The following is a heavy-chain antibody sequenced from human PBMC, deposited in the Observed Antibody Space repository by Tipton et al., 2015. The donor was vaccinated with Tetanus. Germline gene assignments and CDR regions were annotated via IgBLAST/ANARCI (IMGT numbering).Heavy chain of an antibody. CDR2: IYHSGST. J-gene: IGHJ5*02. D-gene: IGHD3-16*01. CDR3: ARGTRGGDWFDP. V-gene: IGHV4-30-2*01. CDR1: GGSISSGGYS. Sequence: TLSLTCAVSGGSISSGGYSWSWIRQPPGKGLEWIGYIYHSGSTYYNPSLKSRVTISVDRSKNQFSLKLSSVTAADTAVYYCARGTRGGDWFDPWGQGTLVTASS.